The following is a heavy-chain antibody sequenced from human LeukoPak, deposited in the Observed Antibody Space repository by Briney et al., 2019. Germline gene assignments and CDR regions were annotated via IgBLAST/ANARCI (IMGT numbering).Heavy chain of an antibody. V-gene: IGHV4-59*01. Sequence: PSETLSLTCTVSGGSLSSYDWSWIRQPPGKGLEWIGYIYYSGSTNYNPALKSRVTISVDTSKNQFSLKLSSVTAADTAVYYCAREVAELYYFDYWGQGTLVTVSS. CDR2: IYYSGST. CDR3: AREVAELYYFDY. J-gene: IGHJ4*02. D-gene: IGHD1-14*01. CDR1: GGSLSSYD.